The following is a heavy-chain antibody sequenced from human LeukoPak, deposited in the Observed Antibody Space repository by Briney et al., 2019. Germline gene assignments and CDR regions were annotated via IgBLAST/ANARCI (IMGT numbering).Heavy chain of an antibody. CDR3: ARGGGGYALDY. CDR2: IYHSGSA. V-gene: IGHV4-59*01. CDR1: GGSISSYY. D-gene: IGHD5-12*01. J-gene: IGHJ4*02. Sequence: SETLSLTCTVSGGSISSYYWSWIRQPPGKGLEWIGHIYHSGSANYSPSLKSRVTMSADTSKNQFSLKLTSVTAADTAVYYCARGGGGYALDYWGQGTLVTVSS.